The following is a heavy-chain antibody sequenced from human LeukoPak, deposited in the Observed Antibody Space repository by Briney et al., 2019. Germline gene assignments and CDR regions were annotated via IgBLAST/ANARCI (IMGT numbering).Heavy chain of an antibody. J-gene: IGHJ6*02. CDR2: NYYSGST. CDR1: GRSISSYY. Sequence: SETLSLTCTVSGRSISSYYWSWIRQPPGKGLEWIGYNYYSGSTNYNPSLKSRVTISVDTSKNQFSLKLSSVTAADTAVYYCAREYYDFWSAPDYYCYGMDVWGQGTTVTVSS. CDR3: AREYYDFWSAPDYYCYGMDV. D-gene: IGHD3-3*01. V-gene: IGHV4-59*01.